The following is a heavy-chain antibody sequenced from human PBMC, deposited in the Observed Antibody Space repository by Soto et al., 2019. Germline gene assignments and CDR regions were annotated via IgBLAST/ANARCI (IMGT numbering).Heavy chain of an antibody. J-gene: IGHJ4*02. Sequence: EVQLLESGGGLVQPGGSLRLSCAASGFTFSSYAMSWVRQAPGKGLEWVSAISGSGGSTYYADSVKGRFTISRDNSKNTLYLQMHSLRAEDTAVYYCANRIAAAGTTTYYFDYWGQGTLVTVSS. CDR1: GFTFSSYA. D-gene: IGHD6-13*01. CDR3: ANRIAAAGTTTYYFDY. CDR2: ISGSGGST. V-gene: IGHV3-23*01.